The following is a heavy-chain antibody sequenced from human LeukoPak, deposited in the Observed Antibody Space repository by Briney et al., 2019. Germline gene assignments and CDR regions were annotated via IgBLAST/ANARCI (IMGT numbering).Heavy chain of an antibody. V-gene: IGHV5-51*01. CDR3: ARCCQRSLTSCYYMDV. J-gene: IGHJ6*03. CDR2: IYPGDSDT. Sequence: PGESLKISCKGSGYSFTSYWIGWVRQMPGKGLECMGIIYPGDSDTRYSPSFQGQVTISADKSISTAYLQWSSLKASDTAMYYCARCCQRSLTSCYYMDVWGKGTTVTVSS. CDR1: GYSFTSYW. D-gene: IGHD2-2*01.